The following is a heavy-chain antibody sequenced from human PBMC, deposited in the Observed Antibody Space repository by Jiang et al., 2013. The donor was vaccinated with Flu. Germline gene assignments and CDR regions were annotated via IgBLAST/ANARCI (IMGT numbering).Heavy chain of an antibody. D-gene: IGHD2-2*01. CDR3: ARDGFVVVPAAIDYYYYGMDV. J-gene: IGHJ6*02. CDR1: GGTFSSYA. Sequence: SSVKVSCKASGGTFSSYAISWVRQAPGQGLEWMGGIIPIFGTANYAQKFQGRVTITADESTSTAYMELSSLRSEDTAVYYCARDGFVVVPAAIDYYYYGMDVWGQGTTVTVSS. CDR2: IIPIFGTA. V-gene: IGHV1-69*01.